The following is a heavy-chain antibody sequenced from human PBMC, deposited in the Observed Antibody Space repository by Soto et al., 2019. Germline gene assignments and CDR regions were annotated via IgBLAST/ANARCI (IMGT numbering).Heavy chain of an antibody. D-gene: IGHD2-2*01. J-gene: IGHJ4*01. CDR2: INTDNGNT. CDR1: GYTFTGYS. V-gene: IGHV1-3*04. Sequence: GASVKVSCKASGYTFTGYSLQWVRQAPGQRLEWMGWINTDNGNTGFSHKFQGRVTVVRDTSANMVYMTLNSLTSGDTAVYYCARDFDQGSFDYWGQGTPVTVSS. CDR3: ARDFDQGSFDY.